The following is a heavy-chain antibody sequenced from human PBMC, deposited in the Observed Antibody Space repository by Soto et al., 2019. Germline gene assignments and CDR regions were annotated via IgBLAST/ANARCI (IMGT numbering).Heavy chain of an antibody. CDR1: GGSISSGDYY. D-gene: IGHD3-22*01. CDR2: IYHSGSS. Sequence: KPSETLSLTCTVSGGSISSGDYYWIWLRQPPGKGLEWIGNIYHSGSSYYNPSLKSRVTMSVNTSENQFSLKLTSVTAADTAVYYCAGLVYTNYALDVWGQGTTVTVSS. CDR3: AGLVYTNYALDV. V-gene: IGHV4-30-4*01. J-gene: IGHJ6*02.